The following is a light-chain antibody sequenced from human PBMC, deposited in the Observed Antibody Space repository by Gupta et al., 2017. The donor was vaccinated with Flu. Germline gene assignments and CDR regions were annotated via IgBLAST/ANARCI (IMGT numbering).Light chain of an antibody. V-gene: IGKV3-20*01. CDR2: GAS. CDR1: QSVSSSY. J-gene: IGKJ2*01. CDR3: QQYGSSPMYT. Sequence: EIVLTQSPGTLSLYPGERATLPCRASQSVSSSYLAWYQQKPGQAPRLLIYGASSRATGIPDRFSGSGSGTDFTLTISRLEPEVFAVYYCQQYGSSPMYTFGQGTKLEIK.